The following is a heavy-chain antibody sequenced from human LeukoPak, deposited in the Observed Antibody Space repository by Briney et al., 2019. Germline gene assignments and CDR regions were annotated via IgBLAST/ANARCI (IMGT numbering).Heavy chain of an antibody. Sequence: RGGSLRLSCAASGFTFSSYNMNWVRQAPGKGLEWVSSITSSSSYIYYADSVKGRFTISRDNAKNTLYLQMSSLRVEDTALYYCGRGKSPAAVDDWGQGTLVTVPS. CDR3: GRGKSPAAVDD. CDR2: ITSSSSYI. D-gene: IGHD2-2*01. V-gene: IGHV3-21*01. CDR1: GFTFSSYN. J-gene: IGHJ4*02.